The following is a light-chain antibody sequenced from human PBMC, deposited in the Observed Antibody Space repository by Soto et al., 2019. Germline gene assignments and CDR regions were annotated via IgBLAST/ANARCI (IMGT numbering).Light chain of an antibody. Sequence: NFILTQPHSVSESPGKTVTISCTGSSGSIASNYVQWYQQRPGSAPTTVIYEDDQRPSGVPDRFSGSIDSSSNSASLTISGLKTEDEADYYCQSYDSSNQGVFGGGTKLTVL. CDR3: QSYDSSNQGV. CDR1: SGSIASNY. J-gene: IGLJ2*01. V-gene: IGLV6-57*02. CDR2: EDD.